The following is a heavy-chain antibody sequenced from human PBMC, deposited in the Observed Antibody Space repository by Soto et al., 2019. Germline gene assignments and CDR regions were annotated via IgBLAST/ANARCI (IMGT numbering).Heavy chain of an antibody. CDR2: IYWDDDK. D-gene: IGHD6-13*01. V-gene: IGHV2-5*02. J-gene: IGHJ5*02. Sequence: QITLKESGPTLVKPTQTLTLTCTFSGFSLSTSGVGVGWIRQPPGKALEWLALIYWDDDKRYSPSLKSRLTITKDTSKNQVVLTMTNMDPVDTATYYCALYSMRSRIAAAADWFDPWGQGTLVTVSS. CDR3: ALYSMRSRIAAAADWFDP. CDR1: GFSLSTSGVG.